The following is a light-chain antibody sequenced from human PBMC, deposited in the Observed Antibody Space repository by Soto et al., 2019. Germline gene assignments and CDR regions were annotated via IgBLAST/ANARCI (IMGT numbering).Light chain of an antibody. Sequence: QSVLTQPASVSGSPGQSITISCTGTNSDVGGYNYVSWYQQHPGKAPKLVIYEVSNRPSGVSNRFSGSRSGNTASLTISGLQAEDEADYYCSSYTSGSTLYVFGTGTKVTVL. J-gene: IGLJ1*01. CDR1: NSDVGGYNY. CDR3: SSYTSGSTLYV. V-gene: IGLV2-14*01. CDR2: EVS.